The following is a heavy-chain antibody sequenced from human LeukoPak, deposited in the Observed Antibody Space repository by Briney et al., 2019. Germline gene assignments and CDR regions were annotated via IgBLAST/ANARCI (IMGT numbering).Heavy chain of an antibody. CDR1: GGSISSYY. CDR2: IYTSGST. CDR3: ATSPLYSSSSVNYYYYYKDV. J-gene: IGHJ6*03. V-gene: IGHV4-4*07. D-gene: IGHD6-6*01. Sequence: SETLSLTCTVSGGSISSYYWCWIRQPAGKGLEWIGRIYTSGSTNYNPSLKSRVTMSVDTSKNQFSLKLSSVTAADTAVYYCATSPLYSSSSVNYYYYYKDVWGQGTTVTVSS.